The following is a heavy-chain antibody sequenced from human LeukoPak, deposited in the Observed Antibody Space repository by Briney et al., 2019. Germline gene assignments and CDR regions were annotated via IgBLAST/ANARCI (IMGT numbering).Heavy chain of an antibody. CDR1: GFTFSSYG. CDR2: IRYDGSNK. J-gene: IGHJ4*02. V-gene: IGHV3-30*02. Sequence: GGSLRLSCAASGFTFSSYGMHWVRQAPGKGLEWVAFIRYDGSNKYYADSVKGRFTISRDNSKNTLYLQMNSLRAEDTAVYYCAKQSRFLYSSSWFDYWGQGTLVTVSS. D-gene: IGHD6-13*01. CDR3: AKQSRFLYSSSWFDY.